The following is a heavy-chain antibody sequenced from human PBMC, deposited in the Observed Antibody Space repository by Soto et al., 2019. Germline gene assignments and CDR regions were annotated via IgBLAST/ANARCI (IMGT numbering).Heavy chain of an antibody. J-gene: IGHJ4*02. CDR3: NTYPDFWGGHTPL. CDR2: VKSKADGGTA. CDR1: GFSISNAW. V-gene: IGHV3-15*07. Sequence: EVQLVESGGGLVKPGGSLRLSCAASGFSISNAWMHWVRQAPGKGLGWVGRVKSKADGGTADYAAPVKGRFTISRDDSKNTQYLQMNSLKMEDTAVYYCNTYPDFWGGHTPLWGQGTLVTVSS. D-gene: IGHD3-3*01.